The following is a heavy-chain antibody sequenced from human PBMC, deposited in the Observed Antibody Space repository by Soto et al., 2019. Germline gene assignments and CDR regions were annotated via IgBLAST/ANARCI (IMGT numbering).Heavy chain of an antibody. CDR1: NGSITSSNW. D-gene: IGHD5-12*01. CDR3: ARNRYGGYDFDY. Sequence: QVQLQESGPGLVKPSGTLSLTCAVSNGSITSSNWWSWVRQPPGKGLEWIGEVSHTGNTNYIPSRKSRVTISVDKSRNQFSLRLSSVTAADTAVYYCARNRYGGYDFDYWGQGTLVTVSS. CDR2: VSHTGNT. V-gene: IGHV4-4*02. J-gene: IGHJ4*02.